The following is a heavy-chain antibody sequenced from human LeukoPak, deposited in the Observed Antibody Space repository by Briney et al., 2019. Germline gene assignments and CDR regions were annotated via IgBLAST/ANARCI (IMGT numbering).Heavy chain of an antibody. Sequence: SETLSLTCTVSGDSIRSGGYYWSWIRQHPGKGLEWIGYIHHSGTAHYNPSLKSRLTMSVDTSKNQISLQLSSVTAADTAMYYCARDPARGGIGYGMDVWGQGTTVTVSS. D-gene: IGHD3-16*01. CDR2: IHHSGTA. V-gene: IGHV4-31*03. J-gene: IGHJ6*02. CDR1: GDSIRSGGYY. CDR3: ARDPARGGIGYGMDV.